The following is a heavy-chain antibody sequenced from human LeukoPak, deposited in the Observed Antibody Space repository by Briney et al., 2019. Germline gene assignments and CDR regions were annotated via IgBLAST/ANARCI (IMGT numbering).Heavy chain of an antibody. CDR1: GFTFSSYA. Sequence: RAGGSLRLSCAASGFTFSSYAMSWVRQAPGKGLEWVSSISSSSSYIYYADSVKGRFTISRDNAKNSLYLQMNSLRAEDTAVYYCARRHDYSNYPDYWGQGTLVTVSS. V-gene: IGHV3-21*01. CDR2: ISSSSSYI. D-gene: IGHD4-11*01. CDR3: ARRHDYSNYPDY. J-gene: IGHJ4*02.